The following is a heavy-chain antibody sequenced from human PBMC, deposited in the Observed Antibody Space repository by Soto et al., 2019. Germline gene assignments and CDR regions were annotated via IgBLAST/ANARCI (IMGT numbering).Heavy chain of an antibody. Sequence: QVQLQQWGAGLLKPSETLSLTCAVYGGSFSGYYWSWIRQPPGKGLEWIGEINHSGSTNYNPSLKRRVTISVDTSKNQFSLQLSSVTAADTAVYYCARGRGQLFTRGWFDPWGQGTLVTVSS. CDR3: ARGRGQLFTRGWFDP. J-gene: IGHJ5*02. V-gene: IGHV4-34*01. D-gene: IGHD6-13*01. CDR1: GGSFSGYY. CDR2: INHSGST.